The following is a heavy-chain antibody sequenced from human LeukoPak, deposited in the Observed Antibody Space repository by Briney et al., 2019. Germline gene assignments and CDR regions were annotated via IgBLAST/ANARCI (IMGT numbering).Heavy chain of an antibody. CDR1: GFTFRSNY. J-gene: IGHJ4*02. V-gene: IGHV3-53*01. CDR2: IYSGGST. Sequence: GGSLRLSCAASGFTFRSNYMSWVRQTPGKGLEWVSVIYSGGSTYYADSVKGRFTISRDNSKNTLYLQMNSLRAEDTAVYYCAKERGLYVDTAASDYWGQGSLVTVSS. D-gene: IGHD5-18*01. CDR3: AKERGLYVDTAASDY.